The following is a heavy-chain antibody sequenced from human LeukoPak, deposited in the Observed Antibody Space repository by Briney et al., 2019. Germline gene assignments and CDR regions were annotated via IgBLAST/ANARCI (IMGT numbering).Heavy chain of an antibody. V-gene: IGHV3-53*01. J-gene: IGHJ4*02. Sequence: GGSLRLSCAASGFTVSSNYMSWVRQAPGKGLEWVSVIYSGGSTYYADSVKGRFTISRDNSKNTLYLQMNSLRAEDTAVYYCARDGYYYGSGSYAPRYFDYWGQGTLVTVSS. D-gene: IGHD3-10*01. CDR2: IYSGGST. CDR1: GFTVSSNY. CDR3: ARDGYYYGSGSYAPRYFDY.